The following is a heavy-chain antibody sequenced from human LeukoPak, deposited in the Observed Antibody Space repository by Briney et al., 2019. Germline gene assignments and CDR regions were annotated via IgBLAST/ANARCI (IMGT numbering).Heavy chain of an antibody. D-gene: IGHD2-21*01. CDR2: IIPIRGMA. Sequence: SVKVSCKASGGTFSSYTISWVRQAPGQGLEWMGRIIPIRGMANYAQKFQGRVTITADKSTSTAYMELSSLRSEDTAVYYCARDRCGGDCSDYYFDYWGQGTLVTVSS. CDR1: GGTFSSYT. CDR3: ARDRCGGDCSDYYFDY. J-gene: IGHJ4*02. V-gene: IGHV1-69*04.